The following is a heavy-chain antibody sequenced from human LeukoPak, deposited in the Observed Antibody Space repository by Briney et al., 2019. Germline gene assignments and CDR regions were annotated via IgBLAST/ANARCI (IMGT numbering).Heavy chain of an antibody. V-gene: IGHV3-7*01. Sequence: GGSLRLSCAASGFTISSYWMSWVRQAPGKGLEWVANIKQDGSEKYYVDSVKGRFTISRDNAKNSLYLQMNSLRAEDTAVYYCARVLSVVDDAFDIWGQGTMVTVSS. CDR1: GFTISSYW. J-gene: IGHJ3*02. CDR3: ARVLSVVDDAFDI. D-gene: IGHD2-2*01. CDR2: IKQDGSEK.